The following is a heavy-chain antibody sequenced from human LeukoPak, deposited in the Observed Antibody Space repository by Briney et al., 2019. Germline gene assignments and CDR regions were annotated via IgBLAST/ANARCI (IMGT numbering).Heavy chain of an antibody. Sequence: ASVKVSCKASGYTFTSYDINWVRQATGQGLEWMGWMNPNSGNTGYAQKFQGRVTMTRDTSISTAYMELSRLRSDDTAVYYCARVGASRDGSAIDYWGQGTLVTVSS. CDR2: MNPNSGNT. J-gene: IGHJ4*02. D-gene: IGHD5-24*01. V-gene: IGHV1-8*02. CDR1: GYTFTSYD. CDR3: ARVGASRDGSAIDY.